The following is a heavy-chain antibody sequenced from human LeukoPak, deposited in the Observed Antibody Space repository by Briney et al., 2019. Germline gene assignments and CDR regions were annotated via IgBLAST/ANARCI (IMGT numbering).Heavy chain of an antibody. Sequence: GGSLRLSCAASGFTFSNYGIHWVRQAPGKGLEWVAVIWSDGINEYYVDSVKGRFTTSRDNSKNTLYLQMNSLRADDTAVYYCARSTYSSSSYYFDYWGQGSLVTVSS. V-gene: IGHV3-33*01. CDR3: ARSTYSSSSYYFDY. J-gene: IGHJ4*02. D-gene: IGHD6-19*01. CDR2: IWSDGINE. CDR1: GFTFSNYG.